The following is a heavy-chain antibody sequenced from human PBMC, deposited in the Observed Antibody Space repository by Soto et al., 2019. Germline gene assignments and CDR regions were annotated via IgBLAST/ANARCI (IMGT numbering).Heavy chain of an antibody. D-gene: IGHD6-6*01. CDR2: TYFRSKWNY. J-gene: IGHJ6*02. Sequence: QTLSLTCAISGDSVSANNAAWNWIRQSPSRGLEWLGRTYFRSKWNYDYAESVKSRLTITPDTTNNQISLQLNSVIPEDAAVYYCVRQPLANLALYGMDVWAQGTTVT. CDR3: VRQPLANLALYGMDV. CDR1: GDSVSANNAA. V-gene: IGHV6-1*01.